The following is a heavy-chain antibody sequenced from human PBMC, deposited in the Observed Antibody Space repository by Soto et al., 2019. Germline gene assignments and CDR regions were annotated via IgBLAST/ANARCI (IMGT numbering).Heavy chain of an antibody. V-gene: IGHV3-53*01. CDR1: GFSVRTNY. J-gene: IGHJ4*02. D-gene: IGHD2-21*02. CDR2: FESGGSI. CDR3: ARAGVTPHFFDY. Sequence: GGSLRLSCAASGFSVRTNYMSWVRQAPGKGLEWVSVFESGGSIYYADSVKGRFIISRDYAKNTVYLQMNSLRADDTAVYYCARAGVTPHFFDYWGQGTPVTVSS.